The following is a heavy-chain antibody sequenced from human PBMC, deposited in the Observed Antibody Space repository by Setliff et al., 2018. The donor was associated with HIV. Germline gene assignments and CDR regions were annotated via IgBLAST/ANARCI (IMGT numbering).Heavy chain of an antibody. Sequence: PGGSLRLSCVASGLTFNRYWMSWVRQVPGKGLEWVSNTKFDGSESYYVDSVKGRFFISRDNTRNLLYLEMRSLGAEDTAVYYFAGSRGYFVQADWGQGTLVTVSS. D-gene: IGHD1-1*01. CDR1: GLTFNRYW. V-gene: IGHV3-7*01. J-gene: IGHJ4*02. CDR3: AGSRGYFVQAD. CDR2: TKFDGSES.